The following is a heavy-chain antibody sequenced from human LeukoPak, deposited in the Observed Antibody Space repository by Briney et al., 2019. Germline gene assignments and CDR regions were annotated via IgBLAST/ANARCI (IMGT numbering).Heavy chain of an antibody. Sequence: GGSLRLSCAASGFTFSNYALSWVRQAQGKGLEWVSSFGNTDGSTYYAESVKGRFTISRDNSKNTLYLQMNSLRAEDTAIYYCAKDRAVNERWDAFDIWGQGTMVIVSS. CDR2: FGNTDGST. D-gene: IGHD3-10*01. J-gene: IGHJ3*02. CDR3: AKDRAVNERWDAFDI. CDR1: GFTFSNYA. V-gene: IGHV3-23*01.